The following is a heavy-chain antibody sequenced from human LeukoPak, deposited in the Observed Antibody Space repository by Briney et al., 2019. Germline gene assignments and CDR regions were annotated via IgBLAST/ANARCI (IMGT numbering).Heavy chain of an antibody. J-gene: IGHJ4*02. Sequence: PGGSLRLSCAASGFTFSSYAMSWVRQAPGKGLEWVSAISGSGGSTYYADSVKGRFTISRDNSKNTLYLQMNSLRAEDTAVYYCAKDGWVTTTTREDYWGQGTLVTVPS. CDR3: AKDGWVTTTTREDY. V-gene: IGHV3-23*01. CDR2: ISGSGGST. CDR1: GFTFSSYA. D-gene: IGHD4-17*01.